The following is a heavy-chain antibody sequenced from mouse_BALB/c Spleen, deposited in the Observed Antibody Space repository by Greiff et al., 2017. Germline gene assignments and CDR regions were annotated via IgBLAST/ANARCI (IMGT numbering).Heavy chain of an antibody. CDR3: DREYGNPYAMDY. J-gene: IGHJ4*01. CDR1: GFNIKDTY. Sequence: VQLQQSGAELVKPGASVKLSCTASGFNIKDTYMHWVKQRPEQGLEWIGRIDPANGNTKYDPKFQGKATITADTSSNTAYLQLSSLTSEDTAVYYGDREYGNPYAMDYWGQGTSVTVSS. D-gene: IGHD2-10*02. V-gene: IGHV14-3*02. CDR2: IDPANGNT.